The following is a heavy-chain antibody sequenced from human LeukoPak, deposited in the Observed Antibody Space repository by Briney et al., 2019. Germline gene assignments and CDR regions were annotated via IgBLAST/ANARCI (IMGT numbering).Heavy chain of an antibody. J-gene: IGHJ4*02. V-gene: IGHV1-46*01. Sequence: RASVKVSCKASGYTFTSYYMHWVRQAPGQGLEWMGIINPSGGSTSYAQKFQGRVTMTRDTSTSTVYMELSSLRSEDTAVYYCARGRGIAITTTILHYWGQGTLVTVSS. CDR2: INPSGGST. CDR3: ARGRGIAITTTILHY. CDR1: GYTFTSYY. D-gene: IGHD2/OR15-2a*01.